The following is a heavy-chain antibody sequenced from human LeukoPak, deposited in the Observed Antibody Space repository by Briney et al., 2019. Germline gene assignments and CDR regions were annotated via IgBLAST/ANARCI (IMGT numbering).Heavy chain of an antibody. CDR1: GLTFSNYA. J-gene: IGHJ4*02. D-gene: IGHD2-2*01. CDR2: ISNNGATT. CDR3: ANGFRCSSTSCYGPFAY. Sequence: GGSLRLSCAASGLTFSNYAMSWVRQAPGKGLEWVSAISNNGATTYYADSVKGRFTISRDNSKSTLYLQMNSLRAEDTAVYYRANGFRCSSTSCYGPFAYWGQGTLVTVSS. V-gene: IGHV3-23*01.